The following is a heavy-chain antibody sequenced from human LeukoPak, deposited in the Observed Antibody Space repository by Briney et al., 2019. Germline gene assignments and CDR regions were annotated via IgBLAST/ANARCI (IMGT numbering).Heavy chain of an antibody. CDR2: IKQDGSEK. CDR1: GLTVSNHW. J-gene: IGHJ3*02. D-gene: IGHD3-22*01. CDR3: ARVLYYYDNNDYWGAFDI. V-gene: IGHV3-7*03. Sequence: GGSLRLSCVASGLTVSNHWMSWVRQAPGKGLEWVANIKQDGSEKYYVDSVKGRFTISRDNAKNSLYLQMNSLRAEDTAVYYCARVLYYYDNNDYWGAFDIWGQGTMVTVSS.